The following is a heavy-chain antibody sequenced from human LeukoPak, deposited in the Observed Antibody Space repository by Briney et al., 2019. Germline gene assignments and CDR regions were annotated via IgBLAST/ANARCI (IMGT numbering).Heavy chain of an antibody. CDR2: IKKDGSSK. V-gene: IGHV3-7*01. J-gene: IGHJ4*02. D-gene: IGHD4-17*01. CDR1: GFSFSNSL. Sequence: PGGSLRLSCAGSGFSFSNSLMNWVRQAPGEGLEWVANIKKDGSSKNYVDSVKGRFTISRDNAKNSLYLQMNSLRVEDTAVYYCARIVYGDWGQGTLVTVSS. CDR3: ARIVYGD.